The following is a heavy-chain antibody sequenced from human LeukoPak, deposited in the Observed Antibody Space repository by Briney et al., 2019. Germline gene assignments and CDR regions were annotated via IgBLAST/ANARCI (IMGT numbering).Heavy chain of an antibody. D-gene: IGHD3-10*01. J-gene: IGHJ4*02. CDR3: AKDSTYYYGSGSYYGDY. CDR1: GFTFSSYA. Sequence: GGSLRPSCAASGFTFSSYAMHWVRQAPGKGLEWVAFIRYDGSNKYYADSVKGRFTISRDNSKNTLYLQMNSLRAEDTAVYYCAKDSTYYYGSGSYYGDYWGQGTLVTVSS. V-gene: IGHV3-30*02. CDR2: IRYDGSNK.